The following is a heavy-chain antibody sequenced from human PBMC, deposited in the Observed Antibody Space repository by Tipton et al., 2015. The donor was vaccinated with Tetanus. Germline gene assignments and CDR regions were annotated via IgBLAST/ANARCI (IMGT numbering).Heavy chain of an antibody. Sequence: QVQLVQSGAEMKKPGASVKVSCKASGYTFTGYYIYWVRQAPGQGLEWMGWIDPNSGGTVYAQKFQGRVTMTRDTSISTAYMELRSLRSDDTAGYYCARDRGDYIYYGMDVWGPGTTVTVS. D-gene: IGHD3-22*01. V-gene: IGHV1-2*02. CDR2: IDPNSGGT. J-gene: IGHJ6*02. CDR1: GYTFTGYY. CDR3: ARDRGDYIYYGMDV.